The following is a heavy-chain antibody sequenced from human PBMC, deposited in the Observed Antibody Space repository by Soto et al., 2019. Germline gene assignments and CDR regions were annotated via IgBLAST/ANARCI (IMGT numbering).Heavy chain of an antibody. J-gene: IGHJ4*02. CDR1: GDSISSRDYC. V-gene: IGHV4-30-4*01. CDR2: IYDGGST. CDR3: TRGPSGDKVDC. D-gene: IGHD7-27*01. Sequence: QVQLQESGPGLVKPSQTLSLTCTVSGDSISSRDYCWSWIRQSPDKGLEWIGHIYDGGSTYNNPSLTSLVSISVDTSNNPYFLKLNSVSVADTAVYYCTRGPSGDKVDCWGQGTLVSVSS.